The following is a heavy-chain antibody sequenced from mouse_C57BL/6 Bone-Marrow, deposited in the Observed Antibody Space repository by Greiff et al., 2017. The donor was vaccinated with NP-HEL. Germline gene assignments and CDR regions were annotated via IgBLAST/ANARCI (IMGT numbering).Heavy chain of an antibody. V-gene: IGHV1-81*01. CDR1: GYTFTSYG. D-gene: IGHD1-1*02. CDR3: ARRWLVTWFAY. Sequence: QVQLQQSGAELARPGASVKLSCKASGYTFTSYGISWVKQRTGQGLEWIGEIYPRSGNTYYNEKFKGKATLTADKSSSTAYMELRSLTSEDSAVYFCARRWLVTWFAYWGQGTLVTVSA. J-gene: IGHJ3*01. CDR2: IYPRSGNT.